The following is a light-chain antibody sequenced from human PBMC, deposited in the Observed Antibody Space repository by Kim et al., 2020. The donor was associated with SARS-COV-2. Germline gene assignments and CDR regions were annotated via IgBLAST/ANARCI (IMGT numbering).Light chain of an antibody. CDR3: YSAADNNVV. J-gene: IGLJ2*01. CDR1: VLAKKY. Sequence: SVSPGQTARITCSGVVLAKKYARWFQQKPGQAPVLVIYKDSERPSGIPERFSGSSSGTTVTLTISGAQVEDEADYYCYSAADNNVVFGGGTQLTVL. V-gene: IGLV3-27*01. CDR2: KDS.